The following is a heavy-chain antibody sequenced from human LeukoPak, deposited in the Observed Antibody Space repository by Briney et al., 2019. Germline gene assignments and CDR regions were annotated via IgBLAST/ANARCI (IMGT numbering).Heavy chain of an antibody. V-gene: IGHV6-1*01. Sequence: SQTLSLTCAISGDSVPSNSAAWTWIRQSPSRGLEWLGRTYYRSKWYNDYAVSVKSRITINPDTSKNQFSLQLNSVTPEDTAVYYCARAATAVWFGENWFDPWGQGTLVTVSS. J-gene: IGHJ5*02. CDR2: TYYRSKWYN. D-gene: IGHD3-10*01. CDR3: ARAATAVWFGENWFDP. CDR1: GDSVPSNSAA.